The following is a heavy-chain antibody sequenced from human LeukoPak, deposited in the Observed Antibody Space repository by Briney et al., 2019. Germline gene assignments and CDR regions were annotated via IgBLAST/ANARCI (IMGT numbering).Heavy chain of an antibody. Sequence: PGGSLRLSCAASGFTVSTNAMHWVRQAPGKGLEWVAVISYDGSDIYYGDSVKGRFTISRDNSKNTLYLQMNSLRPEDTAVYYCARGSYSSSWYGGYFDYWGQGTLDTVSS. V-gene: IGHV3-30*04. CDR3: ARGSYSSSWYGGYFDY. D-gene: IGHD6-13*01. J-gene: IGHJ4*02. CDR1: GFTVSTNA. CDR2: ISYDGSDI.